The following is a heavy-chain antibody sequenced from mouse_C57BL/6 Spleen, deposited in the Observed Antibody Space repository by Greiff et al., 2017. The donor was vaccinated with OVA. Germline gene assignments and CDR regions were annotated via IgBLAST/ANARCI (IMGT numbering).Heavy chain of an antibody. D-gene: IGHD1-1*02. Sequence: EVQRVESGPGLVKPSQSLSLTCSVTGYSITSGYYWNWIRQFPGNKLEWMGYISYDGSNNYNPSLKNRISITRDTSKNQFFLKLNSVTTEDTATYYCAREGTGGTYFDYWGQGTTLTVSS. CDR2: ISYDGSN. J-gene: IGHJ2*01. CDR1: GYSITSGYY. CDR3: AREGTGGTYFDY. V-gene: IGHV3-6*01.